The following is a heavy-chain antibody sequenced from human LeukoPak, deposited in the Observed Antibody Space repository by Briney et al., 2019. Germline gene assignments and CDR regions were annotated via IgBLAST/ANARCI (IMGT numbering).Heavy chain of an antibody. D-gene: IGHD1-26*01. CDR1: GGSFSVYY. J-gene: IGHJ4*02. CDR2: INHSGST. Sequence: SETLSLTCAVYGGSFSVYYWSWIRQPPGRGLEWIGEINHSGSTNYNPSLKSRVTISVDTSKNQFSLKLSSVTAADTAVYYCARVAATWEFDYWGKGTLVTVSS. CDR3: ARVAATWEFDY. V-gene: IGHV4-34*01.